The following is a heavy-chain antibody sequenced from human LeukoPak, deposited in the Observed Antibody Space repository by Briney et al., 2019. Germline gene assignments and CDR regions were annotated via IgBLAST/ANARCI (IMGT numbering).Heavy chain of an antibody. V-gene: IGHV3-21*01. J-gene: IGHJ4*02. Sequence: ETLSLTCNVSGASIRSFYWSWIRQTPGKGLEWVSFISSTSSYIYYADLVKGRFTISRDNAKNSLYLQMNSLRAEDTAVYYCAKDSGSGWTFDYWGQGTLVTVSS. CDR3: AKDSGSGWTFDY. CDR2: ISSTSSYI. D-gene: IGHD6-19*01. CDR1: GASIRSFY.